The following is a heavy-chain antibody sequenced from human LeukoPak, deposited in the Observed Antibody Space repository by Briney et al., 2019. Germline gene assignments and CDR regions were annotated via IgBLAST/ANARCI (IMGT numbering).Heavy chain of an antibody. J-gene: IGHJ4*02. V-gene: IGHV3-48*01. Sequence: GGSLRLSCAASGFSFSTSSMNWVRQTPGKGLEWVAYMSSSSNITYYADSVTGRFTISRDNSKNTLYLQMNSLRAEDTAVYYCAKDSIRQQLYYFDYWGQGTLVTVSS. D-gene: IGHD6-13*01. CDR1: GFSFSTSS. CDR3: AKDSIRQQLYYFDY. CDR2: MSSSSNIT.